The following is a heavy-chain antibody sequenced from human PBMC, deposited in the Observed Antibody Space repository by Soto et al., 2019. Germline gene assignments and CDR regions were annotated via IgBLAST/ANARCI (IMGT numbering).Heavy chain of an antibody. D-gene: IGHD3-3*01. V-gene: IGHV1-3*01. CDR1: GYTFTSYA. CDR2: INAGNGNT. Sequence: ASVKVSCKASGYTFTSYAMHWVRQAPGQRLEWMGWINAGNGNTKYSQKFQGRVTITRDTSASTAYMELSSLRSEDTAVYYGARDLDDFWSGHGYWGQGTLVTVSS. J-gene: IGHJ4*02. CDR3: ARDLDDFWSGHGY.